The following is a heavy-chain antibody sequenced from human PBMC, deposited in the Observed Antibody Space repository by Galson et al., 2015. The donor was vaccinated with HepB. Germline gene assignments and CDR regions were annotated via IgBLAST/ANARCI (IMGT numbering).Heavy chain of an antibody. Sequence: SVKVSCKVSGYTLTELSMHWVRQAPGKGLEWMGGFDPEDGETIYAQKFQGRVTMTEDTSTDTAYMELSSLKASDTAMYYCARRGRLPRYGVDYWGQGTLVTVSS. J-gene: IGHJ4*02. CDR3: ARRGRLPRYGVDY. CDR1: GYTLTELS. V-gene: IGHV1-24*01. D-gene: IGHD5-18*01. CDR2: FDPEDGET.